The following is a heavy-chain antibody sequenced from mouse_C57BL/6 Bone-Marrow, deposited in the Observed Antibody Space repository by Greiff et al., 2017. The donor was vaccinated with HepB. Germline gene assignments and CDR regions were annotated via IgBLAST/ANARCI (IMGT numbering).Heavy chain of an antibody. V-gene: IGHV1-4*01. CDR3: ARGGNYSWFAY. CDR2: INPSSGYT. CDR1: GYTFTSYT. D-gene: IGHD2-1*01. J-gene: IGHJ3*01. Sequence: VQLQQSGAELARPGASVKMSCKASGYTFTSYTMHWVKQRPGQGLEWIGYINPSSGYTKYNQKFKDKATLTADKSSSTAYMQLSSLTSEDSAVYYCARGGNYSWFAYWGQGTLVTVSA.